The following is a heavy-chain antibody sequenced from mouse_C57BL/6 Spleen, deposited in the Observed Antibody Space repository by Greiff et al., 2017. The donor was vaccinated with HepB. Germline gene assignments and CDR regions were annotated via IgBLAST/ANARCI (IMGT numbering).Heavy chain of an antibody. CDR1: GYTITSYW. Sequence: VQLKQPGAELVKPGASVKMSCKASGYTITSYWITWVKQRPGQGLEWIGDIYPGSGSTNYNEKFKSKATLTVDTSSSTAYMQLSSLTSEDSAVYYCATVTTYYAMDYWGQGTSVTVSS. J-gene: IGHJ4*01. D-gene: IGHD2-3*01. CDR3: ATVTTYYAMDY. V-gene: IGHV1-55*01. CDR2: IYPGSGST.